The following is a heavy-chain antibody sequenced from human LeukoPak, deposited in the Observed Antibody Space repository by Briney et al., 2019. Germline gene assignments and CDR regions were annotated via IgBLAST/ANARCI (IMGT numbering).Heavy chain of an antibody. CDR2: IRSNNDGGTT. Sequence: GGSLRLSCVASGFSFTYAWMSWVRQAPGRGLEWVGRIRSNNDGGTTDHVPLVKGRFTVSRDDSRNTLYLQMNNLKTEDTAVYYCTTEGHWGQGTLVTVSS. CDR1: GFSFTYAW. V-gene: IGHV3-15*01. CDR3: TTEGH. J-gene: IGHJ4*02.